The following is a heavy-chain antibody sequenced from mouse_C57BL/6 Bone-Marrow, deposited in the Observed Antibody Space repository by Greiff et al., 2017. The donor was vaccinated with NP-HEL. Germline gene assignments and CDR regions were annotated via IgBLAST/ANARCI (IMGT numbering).Heavy chain of an antibody. V-gene: IGHV1-62-2*01. CDR2: FYPGSGSI. CDR3: AKGAYYYGAGGYFDV. CDR1: GYTFTEYT. Sequence: IQLQQSGAELVKPGASVKLSCKASGYTFTEYTIHWVKQRSGQGLEWIGWFYPGSGSIKYNEKFKDKATLTADKSSSTVYMELSRLTSEDSAVYFCAKGAYYYGAGGYFDVWGTGTTVTVSS. J-gene: IGHJ1*03. D-gene: IGHD1-1*01.